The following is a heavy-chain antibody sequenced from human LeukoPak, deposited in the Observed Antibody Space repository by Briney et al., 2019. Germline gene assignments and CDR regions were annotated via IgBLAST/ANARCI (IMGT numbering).Heavy chain of an antibody. Sequence: SETLSLTCTVSGGSISSYYWTWIRQPPGKGLEWIGEINHSGSTNYNPSLKSRVTISVDTSKNQFSLKLSSVTAADTAVYYCARGSSLGMIDYWGQGTLVTVSS. D-gene: IGHD3-16*01. J-gene: IGHJ4*02. CDR1: GGSISSYY. V-gene: IGHV4-34*01. CDR2: INHSGST. CDR3: ARGSSLGMIDY.